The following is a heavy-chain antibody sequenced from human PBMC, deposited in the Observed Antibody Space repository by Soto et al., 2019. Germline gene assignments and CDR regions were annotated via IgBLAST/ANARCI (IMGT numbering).Heavy chain of an antibody. CDR3: ARGVLH. CDR2: ISYSGST. CDR1: DGPISSGGYY. Sequence: QVKLQESGPGLVQPSQTLSLTCTVSDGPISSGGYYWSWIRQHPGTGLEWIGHISYSGSTYYNTSLKSRVTIAVDRYRNQFSLIVSSVTAADTAVYYCARGVLHWGQGTLVTVSS. V-gene: IGHV4-31*03. J-gene: IGHJ4*01.